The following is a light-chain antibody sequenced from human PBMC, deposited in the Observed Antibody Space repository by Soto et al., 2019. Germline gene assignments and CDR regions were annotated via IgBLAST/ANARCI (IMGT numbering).Light chain of an antibody. J-gene: IGKJ1*01. CDR1: QSISNY. Sequence: DIQMTQSPSSLSASVGDRVTITCRASQSISNYLNWYQQKPGKAPKLLIYAASSLQSGVPSRFSGSGSGTDFTLTISRLQPEDFATYYCQQSYRTHRRFGQGNKVAIK. CDR2: AAS. V-gene: IGKV1-39*01. CDR3: QQSYRTHRR.